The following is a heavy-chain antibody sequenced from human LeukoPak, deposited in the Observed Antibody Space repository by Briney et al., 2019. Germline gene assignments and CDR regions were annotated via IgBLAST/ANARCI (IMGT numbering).Heavy chain of an antibody. CDR2: INPDNGGT. CDR3: TREARVGNWFDP. V-gene: IGHV1-2*02. J-gene: IGHJ5*02. Sequence: ASVKVSCRASGSTFTDYYIHWVRQAPGQGLEWMGWINPDNGGTNYAQKFQGRVTMTRDTSIRTVYMDLSRLRSDDTAVFYCTREARVGNWFDPWGQGTQVTVSS. CDR1: GSTFTDYY. D-gene: IGHD2-2*01.